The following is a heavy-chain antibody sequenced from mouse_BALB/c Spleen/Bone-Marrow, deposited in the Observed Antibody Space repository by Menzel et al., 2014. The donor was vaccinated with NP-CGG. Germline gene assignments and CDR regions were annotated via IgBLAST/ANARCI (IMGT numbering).Heavy chain of an antibody. Sequence: QVQLQQSGAELVRPGSSVKISCKASGYAFSSHWMNWVKQRPGQGLEWIGQIYPGDGDTNYNGKFKGKATLTADKSSSTAYMQLSSLTSEDSAVYFCARQYGNYFDYWGQGTTLTVSS. V-gene: IGHV1-80*01. CDR1: GYAFSSHW. J-gene: IGHJ2*01. D-gene: IGHD2-10*02. CDR2: IYPGDGDT. CDR3: ARQYGNYFDY.